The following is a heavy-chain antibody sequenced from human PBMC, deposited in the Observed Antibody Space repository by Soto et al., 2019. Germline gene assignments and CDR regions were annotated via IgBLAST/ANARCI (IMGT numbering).Heavy chain of an antibody. D-gene: IGHD3-22*01. J-gene: IGHJ6*02. CDR2: IYYSGST. V-gene: IGHV4-61*01. Sequence: QVQLQESGPGLVKPSETLSLTCTVSGGSVSSGSYYWSWIRQPPGKGLEWIGYIYYSGSTNYNPSLKSRVTISVDTSKNQFSLKLSSVTAADTAVYYCARVLYYYDSSGYHQSHYYYGMDVWGQGTTVTVSS. CDR3: ARVLYYYDSSGYHQSHYYYGMDV. CDR1: GGSVSSGSYY.